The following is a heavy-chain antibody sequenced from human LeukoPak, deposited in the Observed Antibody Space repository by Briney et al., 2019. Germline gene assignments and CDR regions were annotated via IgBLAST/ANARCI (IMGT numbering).Heavy chain of an antibody. Sequence: GGSLRLSRTASGFTLSNAWMSWVRQAPGKGLEWVGRIKSKTDGGTTDYDAPVEGRFTITRDGSKITLYLQRNSLKTEDTAVYYCTTDSSMIVVVIPTFDYWGQGTLVTVSS. CDR1: GFTLSNAW. CDR2: IKSKTDGGTT. D-gene: IGHD3-22*01. V-gene: IGHV3-15*01. J-gene: IGHJ4*02. CDR3: TTDSSMIVVVIPTFDY.